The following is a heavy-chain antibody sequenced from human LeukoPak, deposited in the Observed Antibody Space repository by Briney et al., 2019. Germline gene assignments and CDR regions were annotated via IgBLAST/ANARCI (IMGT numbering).Heavy chain of an antibody. CDR1: GFTFSSYG. CDR3: AREGYDSSGYYYYYMDV. J-gene: IGHJ6*03. CDR2: ISGSGGDAT. V-gene: IGHV3-21*01. D-gene: IGHD3-22*01. Sequence: PGGSLRLSCAASGFTFSSYGMSWVRQAPGKGLEWVSAISGSGGDATYYADSVKGRFTISRDNAKNSLYLQMNSLRAEDTAVYYCAREGYDSSGYYYYYMDVWGKGTTVTISS.